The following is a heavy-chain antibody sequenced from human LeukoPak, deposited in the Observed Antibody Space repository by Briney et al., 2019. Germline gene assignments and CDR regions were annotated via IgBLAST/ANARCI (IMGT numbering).Heavy chain of an antibody. V-gene: IGHV3-48*03. J-gene: IGHJ4*02. D-gene: IGHD5-18*01. CDR2: ISSSGSTI. Sequence: PGGSLRLSCAASGFTFSSYEMNWVRQAPGKGLEWVSYISSSGSTIYYADSVKGRFTISRDNSKNTLYLQMYGLRAEDTAVYYCAGGGYSYGFDYWGQGTLVTVSS. CDR3: AGGGYSYGFDY. CDR1: GFTFSSYE.